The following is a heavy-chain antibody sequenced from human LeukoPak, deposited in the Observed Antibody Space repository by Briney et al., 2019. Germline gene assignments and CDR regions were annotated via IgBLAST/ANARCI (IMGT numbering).Heavy chain of an antibody. J-gene: IGHJ4*02. Sequence: SVKVSCKSSGGTFSSYVISWVRQAPGQGLEWMGRIIPIFGTSKYAQKCQGRVTFTTDESTSTAYMEVSSLRSEDTAGYYCATARDTAMDPFDYWGQGALVTVSS. CDR2: IIPIFGTS. D-gene: IGHD5-18*01. CDR1: GGTFSSYV. V-gene: IGHV1-69*05. CDR3: ATARDTAMDPFDY.